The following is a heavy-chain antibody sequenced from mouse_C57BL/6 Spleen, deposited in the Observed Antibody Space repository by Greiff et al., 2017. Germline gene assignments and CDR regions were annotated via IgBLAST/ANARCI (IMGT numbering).Heavy chain of an antibody. CDR2: IYPGDGDT. V-gene: IGHV1-80*01. Sequence: VKLMESGAELVKPGASVKISCKASGYAFSSYWMNWVKQRPGKGLEWIGQIYPGDGDTNYNGKFKGKATLTADKSSSTAYMQLSSLTSEDSAVYFCARSTDYSNYDPFDYWGQGTTLTVSS. CDR1: GYAFSSYW. D-gene: IGHD2-5*01. CDR3: ARSTDYSNYDPFDY. J-gene: IGHJ2*01.